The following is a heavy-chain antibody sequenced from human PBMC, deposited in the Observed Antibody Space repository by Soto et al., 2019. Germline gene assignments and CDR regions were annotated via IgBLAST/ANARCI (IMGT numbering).Heavy chain of an antibody. CDR3: ARDRGYSGYDREVFDF. Sequence: EVQLLQSGGGLVQPVGSLRLSCVASGFTFSSYAMNWVRQAPGKGPEWVPSISATGGRAYYADSGKGRFNIIRDNSKNTLYPQMDSVRAVDSAVYYCARDRGYSGYDREVFDFWGQGTLVAVSS. J-gene: IGHJ4*02. V-gene: IGHV3-23*01. D-gene: IGHD5-12*01. CDR2: ISATGGRA. CDR1: GFTFSSYA.